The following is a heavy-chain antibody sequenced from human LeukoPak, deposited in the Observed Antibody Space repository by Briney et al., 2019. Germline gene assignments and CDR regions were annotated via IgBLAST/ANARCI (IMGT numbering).Heavy chain of an antibody. Sequence: PGRSLTLPCAASGFTFSSYAMHWVRQAPGKGLEWVAVISYDGSNKYYADSVKGRFTISRDNSKNTLYLQMNSLRAEDTAVYYCAREEASGYDYLGAFDIGGEGTMVTVSS. J-gene: IGHJ3*02. CDR3: AREEASGYDYLGAFDI. CDR2: ISYDGSNK. V-gene: IGHV3-30-3*01. D-gene: IGHD5-12*01. CDR1: GFTFSSYA.